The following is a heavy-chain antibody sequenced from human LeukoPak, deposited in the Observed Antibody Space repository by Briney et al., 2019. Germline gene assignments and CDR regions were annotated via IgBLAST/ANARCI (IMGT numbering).Heavy chain of an antibody. CDR2: INPNSGGT. V-gene: IGHV1-2*02. Sequence: ASVKVSCKASGYTFTGYYMHWVRQAPGQGLEWMGWINPNSGGTNYAQKFQGRVTMTRDTSISTAYMELSSLRSEDTAVYYCATSAGYSYGYESDYWGQGTLVTVSS. CDR1: GYTFTGYY. D-gene: IGHD5-18*01. J-gene: IGHJ4*02. CDR3: ATSAGYSYGYESDY.